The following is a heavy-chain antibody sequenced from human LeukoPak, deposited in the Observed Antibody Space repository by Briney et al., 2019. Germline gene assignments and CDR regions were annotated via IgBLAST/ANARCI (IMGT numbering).Heavy chain of an antibody. CDR3: AKDFRDIVVVPAAPNWFDP. D-gene: IGHD2-2*01. J-gene: IGHJ5*02. V-gene: IGHV3-7*01. CDR2: IKQDGSEK. Sequence: GGSLRLSCAASGFTFSSYWMSWVRQAPGKGLEWVANIKQDGSEKYYADSVKGRFTISRDNSKNTLYLQMNSLRAEDTAVYYCAKDFRDIVVVPAAPNWFDPWGQGTLVTVSS. CDR1: GFTFSSYW.